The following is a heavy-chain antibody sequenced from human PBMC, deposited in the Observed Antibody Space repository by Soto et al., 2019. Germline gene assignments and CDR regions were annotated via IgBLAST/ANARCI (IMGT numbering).Heavy chain of an antibody. Sequence: QIQLVQSGAEVKKPGASVRVSCETSGYTFVSYGISWVRQAPGQGLEWMGWISPYNGNTNYAEKFMDRVTLTSDTSTDTAFLDLRSLTSDDSAVYFCATDQYYFASTGYYDFWGQGTLVTVSS. D-gene: IGHD3-22*01. CDR1: GYTFVSYG. CDR2: ISPYNGNT. CDR3: ATDQYYFASTGYYDF. V-gene: IGHV1-18*04. J-gene: IGHJ4*02.